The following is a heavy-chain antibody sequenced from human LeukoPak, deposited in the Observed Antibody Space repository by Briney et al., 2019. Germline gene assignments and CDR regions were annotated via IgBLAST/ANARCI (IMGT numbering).Heavy chain of an antibody. D-gene: IGHD3-16*01. CDR2: MNPNSSNT. V-gene: IGHV1-8*02. CDR1: GYTFGSDD. Sequence: ASVKVSCKASGYTFGSDDINWVRQATGQGLEWIGWMNPNSSNTGYAQKFQGRVTMTKNTSTGTAYMELSSLRSEDTAVYYCARAPIWGGLVTYYYMDVWGKGTTVTISS. J-gene: IGHJ6*03. CDR3: ARAPIWGGLVTYYYMDV.